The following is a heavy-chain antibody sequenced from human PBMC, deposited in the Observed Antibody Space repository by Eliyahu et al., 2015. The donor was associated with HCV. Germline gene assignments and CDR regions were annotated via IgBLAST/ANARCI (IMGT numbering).Heavy chain of an antibody. CDR2: ISDGGSTI. J-gene: IGHJ4*02. Sequence: VQLVESGGGLVQPGGSLRLSCAASGFPFSDXYMSWIRQAPGKGLEWVSYISDGGSTIYYADSVRGRFIVSRDNSKSSLFLQMNSLRADDTAVYYCARDEDQWVVPFDFWGQGTTVTVSS. D-gene: IGHD6-19*01. CDR3: ARDEDQWVVPFDF. V-gene: IGHV3-11*01. CDR1: GFPFSDXY.